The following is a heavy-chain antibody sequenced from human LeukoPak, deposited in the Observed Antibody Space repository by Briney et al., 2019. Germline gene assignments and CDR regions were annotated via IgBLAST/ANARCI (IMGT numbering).Heavy chain of an antibody. Sequence: ASVKVSCKSSGYTFTGYYMHWVRQAPGQGLEWMGWINPNSGGTNYAQKFQGRVTMTRDTSISTAYMELSRLRSDDTAVYYCARSKIGSAEIDYWGQGTLVTVSS. CDR3: ARSKIGSAEIDY. V-gene: IGHV1-2*02. CDR1: GYTFTGYY. J-gene: IGHJ4*02. D-gene: IGHD3-10*01. CDR2: INPNSGGT.